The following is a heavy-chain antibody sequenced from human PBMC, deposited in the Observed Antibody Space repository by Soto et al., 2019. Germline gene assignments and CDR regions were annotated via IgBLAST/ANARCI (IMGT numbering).Heavy chain of an antibody. CDR1: GFTFSSYG. CDR3: ARSPVVPAAMIRYYGMDV. D-gene: IGHD2-2*01. V-gene: IGHV3-33*01. Sequence: GGSLRLSCAASGFTFSSYGMHWVRQAPGKGLEWVAVIWYDGSNKYYADSVKGRFTISRDNSKNTLYLQMNSLRAEDTAVYYCARSPVVPAAMIRYYGMDVWGQGTTVTVSS. CDR2: IWYDGSNK. J-gene: IGHJ6*02.